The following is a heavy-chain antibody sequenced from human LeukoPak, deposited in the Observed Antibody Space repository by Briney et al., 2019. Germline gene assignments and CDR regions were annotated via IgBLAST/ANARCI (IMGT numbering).Heavy chain of an antibody. CDR3: ARGGYSYGRKYYFDY. CDR2: IYYSGST. V-gene: IGHV4-59*01. D-gene: IGHD5-18*01. J-gene: IGHJ4*02. CDR1: GGSISSYY. Sequence: PETLSLTCTVSGGSISSYYWSWIRQPPGKGLEWIGYIYYSGSTNYNPSLKSRVTISVDTSKNQFSLKLSSVTAADTAVYYCARGGYSYGRKYYFDYWGQGTLVTVSS.